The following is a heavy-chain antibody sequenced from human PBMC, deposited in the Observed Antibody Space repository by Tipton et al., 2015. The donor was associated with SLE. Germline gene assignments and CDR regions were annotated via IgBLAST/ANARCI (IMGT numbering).Heavy chain of an antibody. D-gene: IGHD6-19*01. Sequence: GSLRLSCAASGFTFRNYALSWVRQAPGKGLEWVSAMSGNTGSTYYADSVQGRFTISRDNSKNTLYLQMNSLKVEDTAVYYCAKRGFHVEVAGSYYFDDWGQGTLVTVSS. CDR1: GFTFRNYA. CDR2: MSGNTGST. V-gene: IGHV3-23*01. CDR3: AKRGFHVEVAGSYYFDD. J-gene: IGHJ4*02.